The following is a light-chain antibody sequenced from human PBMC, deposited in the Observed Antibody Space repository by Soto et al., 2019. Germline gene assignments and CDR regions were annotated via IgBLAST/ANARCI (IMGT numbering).Light chain of an antibody. J-gene: IGKJ4*01. V-gene: IGKV1-39*01. Sequence: DIPMTQSPSSLSASVGDRVTITCRASQTIDTYLNWYQQKPGKAPKILIYAAFRLLSGVPSRFSGSGSGTDFTLTISSLQPEDSAVYYCQQSYSVPRTFGGGTRVEIK. CDR3: QQSYSVPRT. CDR2: AAF. CDR1: QTIDTY.